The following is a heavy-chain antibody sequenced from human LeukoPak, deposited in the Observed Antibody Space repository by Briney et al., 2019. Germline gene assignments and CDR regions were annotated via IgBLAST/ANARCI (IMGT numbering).Heavy chain of an antibody. CDR2: ISTGGSTI. CDR3: ARERRTVTTSLDY. D-gene: IGHD4-17*01. Sequence: GGSLRLSSAASGFTFSSYEMNWVRQAPGKGLEWVSYISTGGSTIYYADSVKGRFTISRDDAKNSLYLQMNSLRAEDTAVYYCARERRTVTTSLDYWGQGTLVTVSS. V-gene: IGHV3-48*03. CDR1: GFTFSSYE. J-gene: IGHJ4*02.